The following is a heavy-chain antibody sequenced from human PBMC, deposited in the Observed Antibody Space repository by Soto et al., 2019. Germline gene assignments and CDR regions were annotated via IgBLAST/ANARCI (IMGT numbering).Heavy chain of an antibody. D-gene: IGHD3-3*01. J-gene: IGHJ4*02. Sequence: QVQLVESGGGVVQPGGSLRLSCAASGFTFSSYGMHWVRQAPGKGLEWVAVISYDGNNRYYGDSVKGRFTISRDNYKNTVYLQMNSLRVEDTAVYYCASTWSGYYYFDSWGQRTLVTVSS. V-gene: IGHV3-30*03. CDR3: ASTWSGYYYFDS. CDR2: ISYDGNNR. CDR1: GFTFSSYG.